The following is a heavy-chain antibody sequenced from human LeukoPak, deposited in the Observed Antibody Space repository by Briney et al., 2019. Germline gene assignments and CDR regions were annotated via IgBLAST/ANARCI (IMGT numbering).Heavy chain of an antibody. J-gene: IGHJ6*02. CDR1: GGSISRGGYY. V-gene: IGHV4-31*03. Sequence: SQTLSLTCTVSGGSISRGGYYWSWIRQHPGKGLEGIGYIYYSGSTYYNPSLKSRVTISVDTSKNQFSLKLNSVPASDTAVYYCAGGGYYFYYDMDVWGQGTTVTVSS. CDR2: IYYSGST. CDR3: AGGGYYFYYDMDV.